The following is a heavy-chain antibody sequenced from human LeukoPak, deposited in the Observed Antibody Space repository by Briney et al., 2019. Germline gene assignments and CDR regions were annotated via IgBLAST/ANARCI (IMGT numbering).Heavy chain of an antibody. D-gene: IGHD3-22*01. CDR3: AKVRISSSGYLYYYYYYGMDV. CDR2: ISGSGATT. J-gene: IGHJ6*02. V-gene: IGHV3-23*01. Sequence: GGSLRLSCAASGFSFSSYAMNWVRQAPGKGLDWVSAISGSGATTYYADSVKGRFTISRDNSKNTLYLQMNSLRAEDTAVYYCAKVRISSSGYLYYYYYYGMDVWGQGTTVTVSS. CDR1: GFSFSSYA.